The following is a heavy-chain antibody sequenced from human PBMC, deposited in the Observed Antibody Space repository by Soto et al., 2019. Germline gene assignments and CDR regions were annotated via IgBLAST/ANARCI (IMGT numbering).Heavy chain of an antibody. CDR2: ISSSGSTI. V-gene: IGHV3-48*01. CDR3: ARDQGSSHYYMDV. Sequence: GGSLRLSCAASGFTFSSYSMNWVRQAPGKGLEWVSYISSSGSTIYYADSVKGRFAISRDNAKNSLYLQMNSLRAEDTAVYYCARDQGSSHYYMDVWGQGTTVTVSS. D-gene: IGHD6-13*01. CDR1: GFTFSSYS. J-gene: IGHJ6*02.